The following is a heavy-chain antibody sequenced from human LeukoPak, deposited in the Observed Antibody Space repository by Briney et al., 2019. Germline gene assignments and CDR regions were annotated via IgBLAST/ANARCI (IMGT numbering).Heavy chain of an antibody. D-gene: IGHD4-17*01. CDR3: ARQAMTTVTNWFDP. Sequence: SETLSLTCTVSGGSISSYYWSWIRQPPGKGLEWIGYIYYSGSTNYNPSLKSRVTISVDTSKNQFSLKLSSVTAADTAVYYCARQAMTTVTNWFDPWGQGTLVTVSS. J-gene: IGHJ5*02. CDR2: IYYSGST. V-gene: IGHV4-59*08. CDR1: GGSISSYY.